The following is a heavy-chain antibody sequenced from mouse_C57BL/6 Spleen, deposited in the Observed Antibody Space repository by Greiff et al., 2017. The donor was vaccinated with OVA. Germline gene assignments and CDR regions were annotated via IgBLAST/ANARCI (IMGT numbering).Heavy chain of an antibody. Sequence: VQLQESGAELARPGASVKMSCKASGYTFTSYTMHWVKQRPGQGLEWIGYINPSSGYTKYNQKFKDKATLTADKSSSTAYMQLSSLTSEDSAVYYCARSGENYSGDYWGKGTTLTVSS. J-gene: IGHJ2*01. CDR2: INPSSGYT. CDR1: GYTFTSYT. V-gene: IGHV1-4*01. CDR3: ARSGENYSGDY. D-gene: IGHD1-1*01.